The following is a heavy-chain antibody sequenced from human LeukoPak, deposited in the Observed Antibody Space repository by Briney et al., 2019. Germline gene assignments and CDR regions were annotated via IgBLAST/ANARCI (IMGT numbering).Heavy chain of an antibody. CDR1: GGSISGYY. J-gene: IGHJ4*02. CDR2: IYTSGST. D-gene: IGHD6-6*01. CDR3: ARAMSIAARLQTIFDY. V-gene: IGHV4-4*07. Sequence: SETLSLTCTVSGGSISGYYWSWIRQPAGKGLEWIGRIYTSGSTNYNPSLKSRVTMSVDTSKNQFSLKLSSVTAADTAVYYCARAMSIAARLQTIFDYWGQGTLVTVSS.